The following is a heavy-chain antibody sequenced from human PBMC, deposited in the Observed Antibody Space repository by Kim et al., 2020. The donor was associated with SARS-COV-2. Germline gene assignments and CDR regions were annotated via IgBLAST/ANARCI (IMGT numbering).Heavy chain of an antibody. CDR1: GFTFSDYY. Sequence: EGSLRLSCAASGFTFSDYYMSWIRQAPGKGLEWVSYISSSGSTIYYADSVKGRFTISRDNAKNSLYLQMNSLRAEDTAVYYCARVNPYDSSGYFYFNDAFDIWGQGTMVPVSS. CDR2: ISSSGSTI. D-gene: IGHD3-22*01. V-gene: IGHV3-11*04. CDR3: ARVNPYDSSGYFYFNDAFDI. J-gene: IGHJ3*02.